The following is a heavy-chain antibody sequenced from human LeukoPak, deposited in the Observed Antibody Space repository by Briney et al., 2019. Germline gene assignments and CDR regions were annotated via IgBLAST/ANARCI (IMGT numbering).Heavy chain of an antibody. D-gene: IGHD2-21*02. V-gene: IGHV4-34*01. CDR2: INRSGST. CDR1: GGSLSYYY. J-gene: IGHJ4*02. CDR3: ARGGFYCGDDCYVDY. Sequence: SETLSLTCAVYGGSLSYYYWSWIRQSPEKGLEWIGEINRSGSTNYDPSLKSRVSISVDTSKNQFSLKLSSVTAADTAIYYCARGGFYCGDDCYVDYWGQGALVTVSS.